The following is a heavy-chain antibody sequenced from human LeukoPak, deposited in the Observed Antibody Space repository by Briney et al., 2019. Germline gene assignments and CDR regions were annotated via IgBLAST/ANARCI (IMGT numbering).Heavy chain of an antibody. Sequence: SETLSLTCTVSGGSISSYYWSWIRQPPGKGLEWIGYIHYSGGITYYNPSLKSRVTISVDTSKNQFSLSLSSVTAADTAVYYCARESDGDMVRGFDYWGQGTLVTVSS. CDR1: GGSISSYY. D-gene: IGHD3-10*01. V-gene: IGHV4-59*12. CDR2: IHYSGGIT. CDR3: ARESDGDMVRGFDY. J-gene: IGHJ4*02.